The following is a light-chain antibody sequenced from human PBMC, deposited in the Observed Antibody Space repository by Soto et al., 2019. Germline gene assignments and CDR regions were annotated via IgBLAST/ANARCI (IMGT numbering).Light chain of an antibody. CDR1: QSLLHSNGYNY. CDR3: MQPLQSWT. Sequence: DLVMTRSPLSLPVTPGEPASISCRSSQSLLHSNGYNYLDWYLQKPGQSPQLLIYLGSNRASGVPDRFSGSGSGTDFTLKISRVEAEDVGVYYCMQPLQSWTFGQGTKVEIK. J-gene: IGKJ1*01. V-gene: IGKV2-28*01. CDR2: LGS.